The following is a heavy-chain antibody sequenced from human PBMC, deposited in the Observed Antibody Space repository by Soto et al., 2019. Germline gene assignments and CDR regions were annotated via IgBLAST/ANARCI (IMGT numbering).Heavy chain of an antibody. CDR2: IYYTGSS. Sequence: SKTLSLTCTVSGGSVSSAGYYWSWVRQRPGKGLEWIGHIYYTGSSYYNPSLKSRVAISVDTSTGQFSLRLASVTAADTAVYYCARGIFVLRFLERPCYYDSWGQGTLVTVSS. D-gene: IGHD3-3*01. CDR3: ARGIFVLRFLERPCYYDS. V-gene: IGHV4-31*03. J-gene: IGHJ4*02. CDR1: GGSVSSAGYY.